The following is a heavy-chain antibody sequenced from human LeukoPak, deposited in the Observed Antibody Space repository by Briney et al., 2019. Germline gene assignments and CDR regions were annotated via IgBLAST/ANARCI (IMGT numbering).Heavy chain of an antibody. V-gene: IGHV4-59*12. CDR2: IYYSGST. J-gene: IGHJ6*02. CDR3: ARESRSGYYYYYGMDV. D-gene: IGHD3-3*01. Sequence: SETLSLTCTVSGGSISSYYWSWIRQPPGKGLEWIGYIYYSGSTNYNPSLKSRVTISVDTSKNQFSLKLSSVTAADTAVYYCARESRSGYYYYYGMDVWGQGTTVTVSS. CDR1: GGSISSYY.